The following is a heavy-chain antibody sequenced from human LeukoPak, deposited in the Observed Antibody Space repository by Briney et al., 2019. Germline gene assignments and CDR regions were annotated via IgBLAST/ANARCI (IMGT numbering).Heavy chain of an antibody. CDR2: INHSGST. Sequence: SETLSLTCAVYGGSFSGYYWSWLRQPPGKGLEWLGEINHSGSTNYNPSLKSRVTISVDTSNNQFSLKLSSVTAADTAVYYCARGLTYYYGSGSPRRFDPWGQGTLVTVSS. CDR1: GGSFSGYY. D-gene: IGHD3-10*01. J-gene: IGHJ5*02. CDR3: ARGLTYYYGSGSPRRFDP. V-gene: IGHV4-34*01.